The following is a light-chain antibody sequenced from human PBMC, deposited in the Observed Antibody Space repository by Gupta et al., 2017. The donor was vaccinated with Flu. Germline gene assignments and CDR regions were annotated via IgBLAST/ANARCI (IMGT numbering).Light chain of an antibody. CDR2: EVY. V-gene: IGLV2-14*01. CDR1: RSDVGRYNY. Sequence: SITISCTGTRSDVGRYNYVSWYQQHPGKAPKLILYEVYNRPSGVSDRFSGSKSGNTASLTISGLQAEDEAIYYCSSFTPSNTWVFGGGAKLTV. CDR3: SSFTPSNTWV. J-gene: IGLJ3*02.